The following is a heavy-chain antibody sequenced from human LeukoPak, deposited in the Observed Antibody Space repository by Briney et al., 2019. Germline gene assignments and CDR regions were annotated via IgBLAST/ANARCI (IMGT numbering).Heavy chain of an antibody. Sequence: GGALRLSRVHSRFSLSSYSMNWVRQAPGRGGEWVSSIFSSRSYIQYADSLKGPFTLSRDNAKNTLYLQMNDLRAEDTAVYYCGRDPHSYGNYWGQGTLVTVSS. CDR3: GRDPHSYGNY. CDR2: IFSSRSYI. CDR1: RFSLSSYS. J-gene: IGHJ4*02. V-gene: IGHV3-21*01. D-gene: IGHD5-18*01.